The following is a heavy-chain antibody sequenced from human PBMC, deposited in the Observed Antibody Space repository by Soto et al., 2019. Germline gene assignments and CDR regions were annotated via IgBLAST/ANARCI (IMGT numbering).Heavy chain of an antibody. J-gene: IGHJ5*02. Sequence: ASVKVSCKASGYTFTSYDINWVRQATGQGLEWMGWMNPNSGNTGYAQKFQGRVTMTRNTSISTAYMELSSLRSEDTAVYYCARVRLLSPCSSTSCSRRTFDPWGQGTLVTVSS. V-gene: IGHV1-8*01. CDR2: MNPNSGNT. CDR3: ARVRLLSPCSSTSCSRRTFDP. D-gene: IGHD2-2*01. CDR1: GYTFTSYD.